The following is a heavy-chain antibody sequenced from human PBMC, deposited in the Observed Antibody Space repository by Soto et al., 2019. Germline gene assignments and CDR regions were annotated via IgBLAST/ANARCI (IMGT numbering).Heavy chain of an antibody. Sequence: PSETLSLTCTVSGGSISSSSYYWGWIRQPPGKGLEWIGSIYYSGSTYYNPSLKSRVTISVDTSKNQFSLKLSSVTAADTAVYYCARHGDYYYYYYMDVWGKGTTVTVSS. CDR1: GGSISSSSYY. D-gene: IGHD3-16*01. J-gene: IGHJ6*03. CDR2: IYYSGST. CDR3: ARHGDYYYYYYMDV. V-gene: IGHV4-39*01.